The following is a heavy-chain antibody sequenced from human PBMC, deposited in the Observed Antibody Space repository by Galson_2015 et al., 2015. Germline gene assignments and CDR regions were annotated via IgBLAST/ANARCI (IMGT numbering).Heavy chain of an antibody. CDR2: IIPIFGTA. CDR1: GGTFSSYA. D-gene: IGHD2-21*02. V-gene: IGHV1-69*13. J-gene: IGHJ4*02. Sequence: SVKVSCKASGGTFSSYAISWVRQAPGQGLEWMGGIIPIFGTANYAQKFQGRVTITADESTSTAYMELSSLRAEDTAVYYCARDLYCGGDCPPDYWGQGTLVTVSS. CDR3: ARDLYCGGDCPPDY.